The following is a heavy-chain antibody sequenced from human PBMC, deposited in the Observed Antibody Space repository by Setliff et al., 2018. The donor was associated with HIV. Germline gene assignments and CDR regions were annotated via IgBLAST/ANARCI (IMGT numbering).Heavy chain of an antibody. CDR3: VKVTYYSSGSYSLDQ. Sequence: ASVKVSCKASGYTFTSHGISWVRQAPGQGLEWMGWISVHNGNTNYAQELQDRVTMTTDTSTTTGYMELRNLRSDDTAVYYCVKVTYYSSGSYSLDQWGQETLVTAPQ. V-gene: IGHV1-18*01. D-gene: IGHD3-10*01. J-gene: IGHJ4*02. CDR1: GYTFTSHG. CDR2: ISVHNGNT.